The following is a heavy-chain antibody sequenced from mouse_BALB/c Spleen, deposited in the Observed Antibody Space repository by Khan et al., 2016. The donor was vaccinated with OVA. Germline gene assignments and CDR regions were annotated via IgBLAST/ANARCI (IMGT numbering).Heavy chain of an antibody. CDR3: ARRYYSGYTFAD. D-gene: IGHD1-2*01. CDR1: GYTFTDYY. V-gene: IGHV1-77*01. CDR2: ISPGSGDT. Sequence: QVRLQQSGAELARPGASVKLSCKASGYTFTDYYINWVKQRTGQGLEWIGEISPGSGDTYYNERFKGKATLTADKSSSTAYMQLSSLTPKALSVYCCARRYYSGYTFADWGQGTMVTVSA. J-gene: IGHJ3*01.